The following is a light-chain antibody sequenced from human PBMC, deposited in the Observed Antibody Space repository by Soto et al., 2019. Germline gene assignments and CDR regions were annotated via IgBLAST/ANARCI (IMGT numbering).Light chain of an antibody. V-gene: IGLV1-47*02. CDR1: SANIGNNF. J-gene: IGLJ1*01. CDR2: STD. Sequence: QSVLTQPPSASGTPGQRVIISCSGTSANIGNNFVCWYQHLPGMAPKLLIYSTDQRPSGVPDRFSGSKSGTSASLAISGLRSEDEADYYCVAWDYSLSGLVFGTGTKVTVL. CDR3: VAWDYSLSGLV.